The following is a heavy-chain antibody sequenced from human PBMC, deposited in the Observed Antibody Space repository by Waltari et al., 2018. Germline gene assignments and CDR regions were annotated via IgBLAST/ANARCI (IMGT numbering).Heavy chain of an antibody. CDR3: ARGGISRVFGL. Sequence: QVQLQQWGAGLLKPSATLSLPCGVSGGSLTGFYWSWIRQTPGKGLEWIGQGNHTGSATYNPSLKSRVTISVDTSKNQFSLKLKSVSAADTAVYFCARGGISRVFGLWGQGTLVTVS. CDR2: GNHTGSA. CDR1: GGSLTGFY. J-gene: IGHJ5*02. D-gene: IGHD2-2*01. V-gene: IGHV4-34*02.